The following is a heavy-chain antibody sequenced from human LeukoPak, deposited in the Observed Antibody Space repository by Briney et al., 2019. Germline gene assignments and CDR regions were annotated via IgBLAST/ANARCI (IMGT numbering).Heavy chain of an antibody. J-gene: IGHJ4*02. CDR3: ARDRSYYGSGSYYDY. Sequence: SVKVSCKASGGTFSSYAISWVRQAPGQGLEWMGRIIPIFGTANYAQKFQGRVTITTDESTSTAYMELSSLRSEDTAVYYCARDRSYYGSGSYYDYWGQGTLVIVSS. V-gene: IGHV1-69*05. D-gene: IGHD3-10*01. CDR1: GGTFSSYA. CDR2: IIPIFGTA.